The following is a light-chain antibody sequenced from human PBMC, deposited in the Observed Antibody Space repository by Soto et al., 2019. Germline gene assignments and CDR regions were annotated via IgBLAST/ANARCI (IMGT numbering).Light chain of an antibody. CDR2: DAT. J-gene: IGLJ1*01. CDR1: SSDVGGYNY. Sequence: PRSVSGSPGQSVTISCTGTSSDVGGYNYVSWYQQHPGKAPKLMIYDATKRPSGVPDRFSGSKSGNTASLTISGLQAEDEADYYCCSYAGSYVFGTGTKVTVL. CDR3: CSYAGSYV. V-gene: IGLV2-11*01.